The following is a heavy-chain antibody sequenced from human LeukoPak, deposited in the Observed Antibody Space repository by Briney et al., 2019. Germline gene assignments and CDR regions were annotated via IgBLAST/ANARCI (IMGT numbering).Heavy chain of an antibody. CDR1: GFTFDDYA. J-gene: IGHJ3*02. Sequence: GRSLRLSCAASGFTFDDYAMHWVRQAPGKGLEWVSGISWNSGSIGYADSVKGRFTISRDNAKNSLYLQMNSLRAEDTALYYCAKGSPAVVRAFDIWGQGTMVTVSS. D-gene: IGHD6-19*01. CDR2: ISWNSGSI. V-gene: IGHV3-9*01. CDR3: AKGSPAVVRAFDI.